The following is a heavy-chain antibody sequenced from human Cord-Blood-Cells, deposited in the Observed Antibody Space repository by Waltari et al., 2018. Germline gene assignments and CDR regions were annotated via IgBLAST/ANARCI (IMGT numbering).Heavy chain of an antibody. D-gene: IGHD4-4*01. Sequence: EVQLVESGGGLVKPGGSLRLSCAASGFTFSSYSINWVRQAPGKGLEWVSSISSSSSYIYYADSVKGRFTISRDNAKNSLYLQMNSLRAEDTAVYYCARDPVTTVTYYFDYWGQGTLVTVSS. V-gene: IGHV3-21*01. CDR1: GFTFSSYS. CDR2: ISSSSSYI. CDR3: ARDPVTTVTYYFDY. J-gene: IGHJ4*02.